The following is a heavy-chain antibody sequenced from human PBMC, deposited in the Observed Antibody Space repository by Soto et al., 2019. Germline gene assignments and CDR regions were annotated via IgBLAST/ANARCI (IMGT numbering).Heavy chain of an antibody. Sequence: PGGSLRLSCAASGFSFSGSSMNWVRQAPGKGPEWVSAISSDGSYIKYADSVKGRFTISRDNAKSSLYLQMNSLRVDDTAVYYCASSSSWYYFYWGQGTLVTVSS. CDR2: ISSDGSYI. CDR3: ASSSSWYYFY. J-gene: IGHJ4*02. V-gene: IGHV3-21*01. CDR1: GFSFSGSS. D-gene: IGHD3-22*01.